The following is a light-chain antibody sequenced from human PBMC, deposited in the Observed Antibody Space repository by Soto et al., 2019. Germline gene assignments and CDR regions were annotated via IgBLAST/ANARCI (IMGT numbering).Light chain of an antibody. CDR3: QQYGSSPVT. Sequence: EIVLTQSPGTLSLSPGERATLSCRASQSVSSTYLAWYQQKPGQAPRLLIYGASSRATGIPDRFSGSGSGTDFTLTISRLEPEDFAVYYCQQYGSSPVTFGQGTKLEIK. CDR2: GAS. J-gene: IGKJ2*01. V-gene: IGKV3-20*01. CDR1: QSVSSTY.